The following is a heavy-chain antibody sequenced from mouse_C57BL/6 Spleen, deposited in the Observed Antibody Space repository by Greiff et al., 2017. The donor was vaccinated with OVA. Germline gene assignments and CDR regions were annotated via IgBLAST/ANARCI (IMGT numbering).Heavy chain of an antibody. Sequence: VKLMESGAELVKPGASVKISCKASGYAFSSYWMNWVKQRPGKGLEWIGQIYPGDGDTNYNGKFKGKATLTADKSSSTAYMQLSSLTSEDSAVYFCAREGYGSSYYYAMDYWGQGTSVTVSS. CDR1: GYAFSSYW. D-gene: IGHD1-1*01. CDR3: AREGYGSSYYYAMDY. V-gene: IGHV1-80*01. J-gene: IGHJ4*01. CDR2: IYPGDGDT.